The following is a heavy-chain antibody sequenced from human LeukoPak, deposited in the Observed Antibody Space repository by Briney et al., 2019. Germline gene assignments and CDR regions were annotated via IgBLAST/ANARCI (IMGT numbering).Heavy chain of an antibody. D-gene: IGHD1-26*01. V-gene: IGHV4-4*02. CDR2: IYHSGST. CDR3: APVGGRLTEYFQH. J-gene: IGHJ1*01. CDR1: GGSISSSNW. Sequence: SETLSLTCAASGGSISSSNWWSWVRQPPGKGLEWIGEIYHSGSTNYNPSLKSRVTISVDKSKNQFSLKLSSVTAADTAVYYCAPVGGRLTEYFQHWGQGTLVTVSS.